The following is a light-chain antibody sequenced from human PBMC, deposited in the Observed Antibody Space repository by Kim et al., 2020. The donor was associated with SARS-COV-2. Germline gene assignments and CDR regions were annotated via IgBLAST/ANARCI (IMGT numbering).Light chain of an antibody. CDR1: KLGDKY. CDR3: QAWDSRSYVV. Sequence: SYELTQPPSVSVSPGQTASITCSGDKLGDKYAYWYQQKPGQSPVVVIYQDNKRPSGIPERFSGSNSGNTATLTISGTQATDEADYYCQAWDSRSYVVFGGGTQLTVL. J-gene: IGLJ2*01. V-gene: IGLV3-1*01. CDR2: QDN.